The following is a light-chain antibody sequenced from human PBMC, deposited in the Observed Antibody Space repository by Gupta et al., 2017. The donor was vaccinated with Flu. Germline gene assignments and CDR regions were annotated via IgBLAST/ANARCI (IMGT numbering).Light chain of an antibody. CDR3: MQGTHWPPT. J-gene: IGKJ1*01. Sequence: DVVLTQSPLSLPVTLGQPASISCRSSQSLVYIDGNIYLDWFQQRPGQSPRRLISKVSNRDFGVPDRFSGSGSGTDFTLKISRVEAEDVGVYYCMQGTHWPPTFGQGTKVEIK. CDR1: QSLVYIDGNIY. V-gene: IGKV2-30*01. CDR2: KVS.